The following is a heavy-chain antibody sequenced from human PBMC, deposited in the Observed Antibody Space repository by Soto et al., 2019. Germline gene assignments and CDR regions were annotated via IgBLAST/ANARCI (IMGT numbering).Heavy chain of an antibody. CDR1: GFTFSSYS. V-gene: IGHV3-21*01. CDR3: ASFPNWGSAFDI. Sequence: GGSLRLSCAASGFTFSSYSMNWVRQAPGKGLEWVSSISSSSSYIYYADSVKGRFTISRDNAKNSLYLQMNSLRAEDTAVYYCASFPNWGSAFDIWGQGTMVTGSS. D-gene: IGHD7-27*01. CDR2: ISSSSSYI. J-gene: IGHJ3*02.